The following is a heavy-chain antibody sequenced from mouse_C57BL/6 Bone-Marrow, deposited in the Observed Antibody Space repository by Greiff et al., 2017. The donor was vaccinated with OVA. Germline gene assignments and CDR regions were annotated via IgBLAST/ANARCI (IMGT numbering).Heavy chain of an antibody. Sequence: VQLQQPGAELVMPGASVKLSCKASGYTFTSYWMHWVKQRPGQGLEWIGEIDPSDSYTNYNQKFKGKSTLTVDKSSSTAYMQLSSLTSEDSAVYYCAREGWLLRAFAYWGQGTLVTVSA. CDR2: IDPSDSYT. J-gene: IGHJ3*01. V-gene: IGHV1-69*01. CDR3: AREGWLLRAFAY. CDR1: GYTFTSYW. D-gene: IGHD2-3*01.